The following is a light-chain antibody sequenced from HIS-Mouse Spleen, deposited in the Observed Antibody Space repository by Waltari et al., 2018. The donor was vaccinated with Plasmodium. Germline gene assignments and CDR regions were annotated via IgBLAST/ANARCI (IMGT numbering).Light chain of an antibody. CDR1: ASPTKY. CDR3: YSTDSSGNHRV. J-gene: IGLJ3*02. V-gene: IGLV3-10*01. CDR2: EDS. Sequence: YELTQPPSPPVSPGQTARITCLGDASPTKYAYWYQQKSGQAPVLLIYEDSKRPSGIPERFSGSSSGTMATLTISGAQVEDEADYYCYSTDSSGNHRVFGGGTKLTVL.